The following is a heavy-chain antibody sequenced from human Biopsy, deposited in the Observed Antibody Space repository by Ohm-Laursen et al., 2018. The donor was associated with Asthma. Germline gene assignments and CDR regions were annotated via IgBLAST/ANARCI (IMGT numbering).Heavy chain of an antibody. Sequence: GTLSLTCTVSEVSIRSYYWTWIRQPPGKGLEWIGNIHYSGSTYSNPSLKSRVTISVDTSKKQISLRLSSVIAADTAVYYCAGFCSGGNSPDHWGQGTLVTVSS. D-gene: IGHD2-15*01. V-gene: IGHV4-59*01. CDR1: EVSIRSYY. CDR2: IHYSGST. CDR3: AGFCSGGNSPDH. J-gene: IGHJ4*02.